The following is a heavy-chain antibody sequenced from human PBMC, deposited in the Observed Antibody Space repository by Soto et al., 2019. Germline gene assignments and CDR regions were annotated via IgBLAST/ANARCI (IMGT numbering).Heavy chain of an antibody. CDR2: INPSGGST. J-gene: IGHJ6*03. CDR1: GYTFTSYY. Sequence: ASVKVSCKASGYTFTSYYMHWVRQAPGQGLEWMGIINPSGGSTSYAQKFQGRVTMTRDTSTSTVYMELSSLRSEDTAVYYCARHLVPSQYYYYYMDVWGKGTTVTVSS. CDR3: ARHLVPSQYYYYYMDV. D-gene: IGHD6-6*01. V-gene: IGHV1-46*03.